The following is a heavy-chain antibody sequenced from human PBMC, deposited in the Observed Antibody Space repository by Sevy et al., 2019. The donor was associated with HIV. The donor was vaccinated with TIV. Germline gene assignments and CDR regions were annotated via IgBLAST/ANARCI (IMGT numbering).Heavy chain of an antibody. D-gene: IGHD1-26*01. V-gene: IGHV1-18*01. CDR1: GYTFTYYH. CDR2: ITPNTGHT. J-gene: IGHJ1*01. Sequence: ASVKVSCKASGYTFTYYHITWVRQAPGQGLEWMGWITPNTGHTNIAQRLQGRVTMTTDTSTSTAYLELRSLTSDDTAVYYGARAPSGGQGPSQYFHHWGQGTLVTVSS. CDR3: ARAPSGGQGPSQYFHH.